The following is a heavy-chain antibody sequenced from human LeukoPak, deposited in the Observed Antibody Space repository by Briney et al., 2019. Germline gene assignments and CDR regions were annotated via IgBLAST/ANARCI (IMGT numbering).Heavy chain of an antibody. V-gene: IGHV3-74*01. Sequence: GGSLRLSCAASGFAFNTYWMHWVRQAPGKGLVWVSPINPDGTVTTYADSVKGRFTISRDNAKNTLYLQMNSLKAEDTAVYYCVRDSPSGFFDLWGRGTLVTVSS. CDR2: INPDGTVT. CDR3: VRDSPSGFFDL. CDR1: GFAFNTYW. D-gene: IGHD6-19*01. J-gene: IGHJ2*01.